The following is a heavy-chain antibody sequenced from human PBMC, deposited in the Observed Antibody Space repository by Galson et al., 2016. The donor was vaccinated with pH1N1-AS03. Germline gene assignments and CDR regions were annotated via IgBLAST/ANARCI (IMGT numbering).Heavy chain of an antibody. V-gene: IGHV3-7*03. J-gene: IGHJ6*03. CDR2: INQDENEK. Sequence: SLRLSCAASGFTFKSYWMSWVRQAPGKGLEWVANINQDENEKYCVDSVKGRFTISRDNAKNSLYLEMNSLRAEDTALYYCARESTGTEHIVVVTGRHGYYYMDVWGKGTTVTVSS. CDR1: GFTFKSYW. CDR3: ARESTGTEHIVVVTGRHGYYYMDV. D-gene: IGHD2-21*02.